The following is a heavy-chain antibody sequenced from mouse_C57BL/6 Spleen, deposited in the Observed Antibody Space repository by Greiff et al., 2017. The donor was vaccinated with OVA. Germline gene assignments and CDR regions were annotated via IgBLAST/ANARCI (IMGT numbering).Heavy chain of an antibody. CDR1: GYTFTSYW. V-gene: IGHV1-53*01. CDR3: ARSGSYDGYRAWFAY. J-gene: IGHJ3*01. CDR2: INPSNGGT. D-gene: IGHD2-3*01. Sequence: QVQLKQPGTELVKPGASVKLSCKASGYTFTSYWMHWVKQRPGQGLEWIGNINPSNGGTNYNEKFKSKATLTVDKSSSTAYMQLSSLTSEDSAVYYCARSGSYDGYRAWFAYWGQGTLVTVSA.